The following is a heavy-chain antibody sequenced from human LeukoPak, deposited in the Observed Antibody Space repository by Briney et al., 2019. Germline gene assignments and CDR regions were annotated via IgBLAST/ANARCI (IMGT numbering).Heavy chain of an antibody. V-gene: IGHV4-59*01. CDR3: ARDRKVRGVRYFDY. Sequence: SETLSLTCTVSGGSISSYYWSWIRQPPGKGLEWIGYIYYSGSTNYNPSLKSRVTISVDTSKNQFSLKLSSVTAADTAVYYCARDRKVRGVRYFDYWGQGTLVTVSS. CDR2: IYYSGST. J-gene: IGHJ4*02. CDR1: GGSISSYY. D-gene: IGHD3-10*01.